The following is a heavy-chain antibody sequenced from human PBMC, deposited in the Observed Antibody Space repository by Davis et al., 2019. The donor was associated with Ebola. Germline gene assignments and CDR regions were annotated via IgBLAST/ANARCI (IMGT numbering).Heavy chain of an antibody. D-gene: IGHD3-3*01. CDR1: GFTFSSYG. V-gene: IGHV3-30-3*01. Sequence: PGGSLRLSCAASGFTFSSYGLHWVRQAPGKGLEWVAVISSDGTNTYYADSVKGRFTISRDNSKNTLYLQMNSLRDEDTAVYYCARSLRFLEWLYQDAFDIWGQGTMVTVCS. CDR3: ARSLRFLEWLYQDAFDI. CDR2: ISSDGTNT. J-gene: IGHJ3*02.